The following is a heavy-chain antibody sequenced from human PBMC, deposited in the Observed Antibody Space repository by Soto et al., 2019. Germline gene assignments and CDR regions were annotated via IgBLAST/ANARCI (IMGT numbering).Heavy chain of an antibody. Sequence: GWSLRLSCAASGFTFSDHYMSWIRQAPGKGLEWVSYISSGGSTIYYADSVKGRFTISRDNAKNSLYLQMNNLRAEDTAVYYCARDKSGRWLAWGQGTLVTVSS. J-gene: IGHJ5*02. CDR1: GFTFSDHY. CDR2: ISSGGSTI. CDR3: ARDKSGRWLA. V-gene: IGHV3-11*01. D-gene: IGHD6-19*01.